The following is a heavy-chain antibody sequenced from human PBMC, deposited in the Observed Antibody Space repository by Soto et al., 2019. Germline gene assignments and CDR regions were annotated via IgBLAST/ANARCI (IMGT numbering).Heavy chain of an antibody. CDR1: AGYIGSGYYF. J-gene: IGHJ4*02. Sequence: SETLSLTCNVSAGYIGSGYYFWSWIRQPPGKGLEWIGHIYSSGTTFYNPSLQGRVSISVDASKNQFSLKLTSVTAADTAIYYCASRRQQVALVDYWGQGTLVTVSS. CDR3: ASRRQQVALVDY. D-gene: IGHD6-13*01. V-gene: IGHV4-30-4*01. CDR2: IYSSGTT.